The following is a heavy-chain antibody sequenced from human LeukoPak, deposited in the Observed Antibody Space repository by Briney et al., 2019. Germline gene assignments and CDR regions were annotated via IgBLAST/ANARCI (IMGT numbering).Heavy chain of an antibody. CDR1: GGSISSSSYY. Sequence: PSETLSLTCTVSGGSISSSSYYWGWIRQPPGKGLEWIGSIYYSGSTYYNPSLKSRVTISVDTSKNQFSLKLSSVTAADTAVYYCARELYYDSSGYYKSDYYYYMDVWGKGTTVTISS. D-gene: IGHD3-22*01. CDR3: ARELYYDSSGYYKSDYYYYMDV. CDR2: IYYSGST. V-gene: IGHV4-39*07. J-gene: IGHJ6*03.